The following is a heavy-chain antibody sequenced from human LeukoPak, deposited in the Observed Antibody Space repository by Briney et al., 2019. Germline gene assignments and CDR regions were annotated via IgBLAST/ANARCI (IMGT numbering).Heavy chain of an antibody. V-gene: IGHV1-69*13. CDR3: ARVALGRRWLPSSYYYGMDV. D-gene: IGHD5-24*01. CDR1: GGTISSYG. Sequence: SVKVSCKASGGTISSYGINWVRQAPGQGLEWMGGIIPIFGTADYAPKFQGRVTITADESTSTAYVELSNLRSEDTAVYYCARVALGRRWLPSSYYYGMDVWGQGTTVTVSS. CDR2: IIPIFGTA. J-gene: IGHJ6*02.